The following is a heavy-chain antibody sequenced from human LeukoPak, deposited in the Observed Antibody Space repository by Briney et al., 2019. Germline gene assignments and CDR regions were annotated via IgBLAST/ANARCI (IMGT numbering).Heavy chain of an antibody. V-gene: IGHV1-2*06. CDR3: ARGWQYQLTTSPNWFDP. Sequence: GASVKVSCKASGYTFTGYYMHWVRQAPGQGLEWMGRINPNNGGTNYAQKFQGRVTMTRDTSISTAYMELSRLRSDDTAVYYCARGWQYQLTTSPNWFDPWGEGTLVTVSS. J-gene: IGHJ5*02. CDR1: GYTFTGYY. D-gene: IGHD2-2*01. CDR2: INPNNGGT.